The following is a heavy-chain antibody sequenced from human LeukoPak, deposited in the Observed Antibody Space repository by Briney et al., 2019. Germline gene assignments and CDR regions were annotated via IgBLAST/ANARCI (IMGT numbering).Heavy chain of an antibody. V-gene: IGHV4-34*01. D-gene: IGHD4-11*01. CDR2: INHSGST. CDR3: ARVPINYSNRHFDY. Sequence: PSETLSLTCAVYGGSFSGYYWSWIRQPPGKGLEWIGEINHSGSTNYNPSLKSRVTISVDTSKNQFSLKLSSVTAADTAVYYCARVPINYSNRHFDYWGQGTLVTVSS. J-gene: IGHJ4*02. CDR1: GGSFSGYY.